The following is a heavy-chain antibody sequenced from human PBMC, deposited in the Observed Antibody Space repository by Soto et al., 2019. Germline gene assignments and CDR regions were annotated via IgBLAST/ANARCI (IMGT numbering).Heavy chain of an antibody. CDR3: AAGLHGSGGYYNKGGYYYYGMDV. Sequence: SVKVSCKASGFTFTSSAVQWVRQARGQRLEWIGWIVVGSGNTNYAQKFQERVTITRDMSTSTAYMELSSLRSEDTAVYYCAAGLHGSGGYYNKGGYYYYGMDVWGQGTTVTVSS. CDR2: IVVGSGNT. J-gene: IGHJ6*02. CDR1: GFTFTSSA. D-gene: IGHD3-10*01. V-gene: IGHV1-58*01.